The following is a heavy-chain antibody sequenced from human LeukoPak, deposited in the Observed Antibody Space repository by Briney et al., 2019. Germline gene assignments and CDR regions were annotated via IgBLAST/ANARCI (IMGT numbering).Heavy chain of an antibody. CDR2: ISADGGST. V-gene: IGHV3-43*02. J-gene: IGHJ4*02. Sequence: GESLRLSCVASGLNFDDSAMHWVRQAPGKGLEWVSPISADGGSTFSADSVKGRFSISRDNSKNSLYLQMNSLRSEDTAMYYCAKESGKFDYWGQGTLVAVSS. CDR1: GLNFDDSA. CDR3: AKESGKFDY.